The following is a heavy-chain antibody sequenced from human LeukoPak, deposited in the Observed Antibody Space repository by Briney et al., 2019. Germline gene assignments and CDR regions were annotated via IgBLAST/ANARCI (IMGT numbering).Heavy chain of an antibody. V-gene: IGHV4-39*07. CDR1: GVSISSSNSY. CDR3: ARGGGRRYPQIYQLLHPYYFDY. CDR2: INHSGST. Sequence: SETLSLTCTVSGVSISSSNSYWGWIRQPPGKGLEWIGEINHSGSTNYNPSLKSRVTISVDTSKNQFSLKLSSVTAADTAVYYCARGGGRRYPQIYQLLHPYYFDYWGQGTLVTVSS. D-gene: IGHD2-2*01. J-gene: IGHJ4*02.